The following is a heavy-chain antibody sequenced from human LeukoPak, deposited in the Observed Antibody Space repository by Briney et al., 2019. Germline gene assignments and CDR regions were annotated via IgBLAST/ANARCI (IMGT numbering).Heavy chain of an antibody. CDR2: ISVYNGNT. J-gene: IGHJ3*02. D-gene: IGHD5-18*01. CDR1: GYTFTTYG. Sequence: ASVKVSCKASGYTFTTYGISWVRQAPGQGLERMGWISVYNGNTDYAPNLQGRVTMTTDTSASTAYMELRSLRSDDTAVYYCARDPYRDAFDIWGQGTMVTVSS. V-gene: IGHV1-18*01. CDR3: ARDPYRDAFDI.